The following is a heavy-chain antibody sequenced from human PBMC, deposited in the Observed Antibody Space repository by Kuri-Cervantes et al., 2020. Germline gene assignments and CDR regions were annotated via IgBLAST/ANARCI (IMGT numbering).Heavy chain of an antibody. Sequence: SLKISCAASGFSFDDYGMHWVRQAPGKGLEWVSGISWNSGSIGYADSVKGRFTISRDNSKNTLYLQMNSLRAEDTAVYYCAREGGVLRYFDWFAPAFPNRRFDYWGQGTLVTVSS. J-gene: IGHJ4*02. CDR2: ISWNSGSI. V-gene: IGHV3-9*01. CDR1: GFSFDDYG. CDR3: AREGGVLRYFDWFAPAFPNRRFDY. D-gene: IGHD3-9*01.